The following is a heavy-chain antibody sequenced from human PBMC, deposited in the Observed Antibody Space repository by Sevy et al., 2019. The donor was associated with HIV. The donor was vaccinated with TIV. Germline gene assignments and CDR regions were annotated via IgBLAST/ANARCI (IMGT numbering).Heavy chain of an antibody. J-gene: IGHJ4*02. Sequence: GGSLRLSCTASGFTFGDYAMSWFRQAPGKGLEWVGLIRSKAYGGTTEYAASVKGRFTISRDDSKGIAYLQMNRLKTEDTAVDYCTRDGGENYGEAWGQGTSVTVSS. V-gene: IGHV3-49*03. CDR3: TRDGGENYGEA. D-gene: IGHD1-7*01. CDR1: GFTFGDYA. CDR2: IRSKAYGGTT.